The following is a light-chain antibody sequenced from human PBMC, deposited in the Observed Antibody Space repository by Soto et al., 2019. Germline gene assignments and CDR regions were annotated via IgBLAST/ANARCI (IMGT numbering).Light chain of an antibody. CDR2: EVS. V-gene: IGLV2-14*01. CDR3: NSYTSKSTGV. CDR1: SSDVGGYNY. J-gene: IGLJ1*01. Sequence: QSALTQPASVSGSPGQSITISCTGTSSDVGGYNYVSWYQQHPGKAPKLIIYEVSNRPSGVSNRCSGSKSVNTASLTISGLQAEDEADYYCNSYTSKSTGVFGTVPKLTVL.